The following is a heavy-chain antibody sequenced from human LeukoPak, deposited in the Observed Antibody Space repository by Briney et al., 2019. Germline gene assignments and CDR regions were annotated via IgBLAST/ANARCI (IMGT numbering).Heavy chain of an antibody. CDR2: ISGDGAST. V-gene: IGHV3-64*05. CDR1: GFTFSSFV. Sequence: GGSLRLSCSASGFTFSSFVMHWVRQAPGKGLEYVSGISGDGASTYYADSVKGRFTISRDNSKNTLYVQMTSLRADDTAVYYCVYQVQGVVKWGQGTLVTVPS. CDR3: VYQVQGVVK. D-gene: IGHD3-3*01. J-gene: IGHJ4*02.